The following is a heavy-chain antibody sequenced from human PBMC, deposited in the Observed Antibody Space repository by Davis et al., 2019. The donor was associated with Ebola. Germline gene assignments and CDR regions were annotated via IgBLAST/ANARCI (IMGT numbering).Heavy chain of an antibody. CDR1: GFTFSSYW. CDR2: ISPDGSIT. V-gene: IGHV3-74*01. J-gene: IGHJ6*02. Sequence: HTGGSLRLSCAASGFTFSSYWMHWVRQGPGKGLMWVSRISPDGSITFYADSVKGRFTISRDNAKNSLYLQMNSLRAEDTALYYCAKAYYYYYGMDVWGQGTTVTVSS. CDR3: AKAYYYYYGMDV.